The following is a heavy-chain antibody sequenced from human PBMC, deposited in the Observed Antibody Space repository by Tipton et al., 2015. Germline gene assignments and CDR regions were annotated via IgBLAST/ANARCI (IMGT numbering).Heavy chain of an antibody. CDR1: GGSISSGSYY. J-gene: IGHJ3*01. CDR3: ARLYRYGSFAFDV. CDR2: IYTSGST. D-gene: IGHD5-18*01. V-gene: IGHV4-61*02. Sequence: TLSLTCTVSGGSISSGSYYWSWIRQPAGKGLEWIGRIYTSGSTNYNPSLKSRVTMSVDTSNSQFSLKVNSVTAADTAVYYCARLYRYGSFAFDVWGQGTMVTVSS.